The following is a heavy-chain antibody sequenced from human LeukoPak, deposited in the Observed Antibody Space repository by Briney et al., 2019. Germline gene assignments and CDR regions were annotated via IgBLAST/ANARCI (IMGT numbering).Heavy chain of an antibody. D-gene: IGHD1-1*01. Sequence: PGGSLRLSCAASGFTFSSYSMSWVRQAPGKGLEWVSSIRGSGGRIDYAGSAKGRFTISRDNSKNTLSLQMNSLTAEDTAVYYCAKNPRLEGWIYFDSWGQGILVTVSS. CDR3: AKNPRLEGWIYFDS. V-gene: IGHV3-23*01. CDR1: GFTFSSYS. J-gene: IGHJ4*02. CDR2: IRGSGGRI.